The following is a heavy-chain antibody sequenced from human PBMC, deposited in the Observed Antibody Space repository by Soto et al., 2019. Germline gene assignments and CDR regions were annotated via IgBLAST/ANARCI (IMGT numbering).Heavy chain of an antibody. CDR1: GFTFSDYY. Sequence: GGSLRLSCTASGFTFSDYYMSWIRQAPGKGLEWVSYISSSSSYTNYADSVKGRFTISRDNAKNSLYLQMNSLRAEDTAVYYCARENGDYVIDYWGQGTLVTVSS. CDR3: ARENGDYVIDY. V-gene: IGHV3-11*06. D-gene: IGHD4-17*01. J-gene: IGHJ4*02. CDR2: ISSSSSYT.